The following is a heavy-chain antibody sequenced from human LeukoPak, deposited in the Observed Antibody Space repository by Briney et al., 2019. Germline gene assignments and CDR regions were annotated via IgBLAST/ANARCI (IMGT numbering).Heavy chain of an antibody. CDR1: GFTFSSYA. J-gene: IGHJ6*02. D-gene: IGHD2-15*01. Sequence: PGGSLRLSCAASGFTFSSYAMHWVRQAPGKGLEWVAVISYDGSNKYYADSVQGRFTISRDNSKNTLYLQMNSLRAEDTAVYYCARVADPTAFYYGMDVWGQGTTVTVSS. V-gene: IGHV3-30-3*01. CDR2: ISYDGSNK. CDR3: ARVADPTAFYYGMDV.